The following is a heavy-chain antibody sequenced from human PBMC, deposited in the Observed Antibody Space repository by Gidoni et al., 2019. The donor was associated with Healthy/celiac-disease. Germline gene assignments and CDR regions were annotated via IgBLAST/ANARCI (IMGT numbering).Heavy chain of an antibody. Sequence: QVQLQQWGAGLLKPSETLSLTCAVYGGSFSGYYWCWIRQPPGKGLEWIGEINHSGSTNYNPSLKSRVTISVDTSKNQFSLKLSSVTAADTAVYYCARAPEWDSSGSNKRGNWFDPWGQGTLVTVSS. CDR3: ARAPEWDSSGSNKRGNWFDP. CDR1: GGSFSGYY. V-gene: IGHV4-34*01. J-gene: IGHJ5*02. CDR2: INHSGST. D-gene: IGHD3-22*01.